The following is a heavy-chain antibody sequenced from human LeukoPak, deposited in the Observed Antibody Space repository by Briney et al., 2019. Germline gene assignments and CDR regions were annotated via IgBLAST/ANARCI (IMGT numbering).Heavy chain of an antibody. CDR2: ISGSGGCT. CDR1: GFTFSSYA. D-gene: IGHD6-13*01. J-gene: IGHJ4*02. V-gene: IGHV3-23*01. Sequence: PGGSLRLSCAASGFTFSSYATSWVPQAPGKGLEWVSSISGSGGCTYYTDPVQGRFTMSRDNCKNTLSLQMNSLRAADTALYYCAKEKVGAGGQSDYWGQGALVTVSS. CDR3: AKEKVGAGGQSDY.